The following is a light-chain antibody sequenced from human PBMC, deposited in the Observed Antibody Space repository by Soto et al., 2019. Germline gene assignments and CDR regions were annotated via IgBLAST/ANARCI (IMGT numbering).Light chain of an antibody. V-gene: IGKV1-5*01. J-gene: IGKJ1*01. CDR1: QSISSW. CDR2: DAS. Sequence: DIQMTQSPSTLSASVGDRVTITCRASQSISSWLAWYQQKPGKAPKLLIYDASSLESGVPSRFSGSGSGTEFTLTISSLQPDDFATYYCQQYNSSSWTFGKGTK. CDR3: QQYNSSSWT.